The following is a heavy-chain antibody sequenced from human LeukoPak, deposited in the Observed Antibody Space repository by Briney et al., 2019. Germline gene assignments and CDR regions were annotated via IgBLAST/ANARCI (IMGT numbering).Heavy chain of an antibody. J-gene: IGHJ3*02. D-gene: IGHD3-22*01. CDR3: ARLGRELFYYDSSGYFRDAFDI. Sequence: ASVKVSCKASGYTFTSYYMHRVRQAPGQGLEWMGLINPTGGSTGYAQKFQGRVTITADESTSTAYMELSSLRSEDTAVYYCARLGRELFYYDSSGYFRDAFDIWGQGTMVTVSS. V-gene: IGHV1-46*01. CDR1: GYTFTSYY. CDR2: INPTGGST.